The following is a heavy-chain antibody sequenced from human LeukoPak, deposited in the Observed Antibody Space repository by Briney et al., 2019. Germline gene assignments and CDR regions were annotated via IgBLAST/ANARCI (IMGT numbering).Heavy chain of an antibody. Sequence: GGSLRLSCAASGFTFSSYAMHWVRQAPGKGLEWVAVISYDGSSKYYADSVKGRFTISRDNSKNTLYLQMNSLRAEDTAVYYCAKDPKPDYYGSGSSPFDYWGQGTLVTVSS. V-gene: IGHV3-30-3*01. J-gene: IGHJ4*02. CDR3: AKDPKPDYYGSGSSPFDY. D-gene: IGHD3-10*01. CDR2: ISYDGSSK. CDR1: GFTFSSYA.